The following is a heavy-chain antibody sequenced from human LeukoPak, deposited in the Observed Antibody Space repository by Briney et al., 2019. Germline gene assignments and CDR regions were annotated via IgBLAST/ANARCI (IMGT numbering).Heavy chain of an antibody. CDR1: GFTFSSYW. J-gene: IGHJ5*02. V-gene: IGHV3-74*01. D-gene: IGHD2-15*01. CDR2: INSDGSST. Sequence: GGSLRLSCAASGFTFSSYWMHWVRQAPGKGLVWISRINSDGSSTSYADSVKGRFTISRDNAKNTLHLQMNSLRAEDTAMYYCARDGCSGPTSCFDPWGQGTLVTVSS. CDR3: ARDGCSGPTSCFDP.